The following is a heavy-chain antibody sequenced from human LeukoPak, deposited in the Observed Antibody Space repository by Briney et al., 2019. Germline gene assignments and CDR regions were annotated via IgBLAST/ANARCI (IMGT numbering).Heavy chain of an antibody. Sequence: GGSLRLSCAASGFTFSSYWMSWVRQAPGKGLEWVANIKQDGSGKYYVDSVKGRFTISRDNAKNSLYLQMYSLRAEDTALYFCAKDVPLYSSDWYGLDYWGQGTLVTVSS. J-gene: IGHJ4*02. CDR3: AKDVPLYSSDWYGLDY. D-gene: IGHD6-19*01. CDR2: IKQDGSGK. V-gene: IGHV3-7*03. CDR1: GFTFSSYW.